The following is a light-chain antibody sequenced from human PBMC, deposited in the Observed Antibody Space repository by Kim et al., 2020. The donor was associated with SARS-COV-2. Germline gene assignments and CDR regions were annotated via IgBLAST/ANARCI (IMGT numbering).Light chain of an antibody. CDR1: QSVLYTSNNKNS. CDR3: QQYQTSPRMFT. J-gene: IGKJ2*01. Sequence: DIVMTQSPESLAVSLGERATINCKSSQSVLYTSNNKNSLAWYQQKPGQPPKLLIYWASARESGVPDRFSGSGSGTDFTLTISSLQAEDVAVYYCQQYQTSPRMFTFGQGTKLEIK. V-gene: IGKV4-1*01. CDR2: WAS.